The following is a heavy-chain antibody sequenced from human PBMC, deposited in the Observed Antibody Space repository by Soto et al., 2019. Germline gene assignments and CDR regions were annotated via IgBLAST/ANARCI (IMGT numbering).Heavy chain of an antibody. V-gene: IGHV4-34*01. J-gene: IGHJ5*02. CDR2: VNHRGSA. CDR3: ARDAFCGSGTCRVGHWFDP. Sequence: LSLTCAVSGGPFSGVYWSWIRQPPGKGLEWIGGVNHRGSANYNPSLESRVTMSVDTSKNQFSLKLTSVTAADSAVYYCARDAFCGSGTCRVGHWFDPWGQGTLVTVSS. D-gene: IGHD2-21*01. CDR1: GGPFSGVY.